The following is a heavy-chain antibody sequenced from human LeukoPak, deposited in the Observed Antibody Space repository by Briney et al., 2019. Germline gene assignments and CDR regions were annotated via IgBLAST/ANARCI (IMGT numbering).Heavy chain of an antibody. J-gene: IGHJ6*03. CDR3: AQDAYYGSGRAYMDV. CDR1: GFSFSSYA. Sequence: PGGSLRLSCAASGFSFSSYAMSWVRQAPGKGLEWVSVISGSGGSIYYADSVKGRFTISRDNSESTLYLQMNSLRAEDTAIYYCAQDAYYGSGRAYMDVWGKGTTVTVSS. V-gene: IGHV3-23*01. CDR2: ISGSGGSI. D-gene: IGHD3-10*01.